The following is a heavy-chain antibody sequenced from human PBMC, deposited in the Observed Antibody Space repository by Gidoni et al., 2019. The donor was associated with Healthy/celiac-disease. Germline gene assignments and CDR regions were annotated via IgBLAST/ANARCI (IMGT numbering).Heavy chain of an antibody. Sequence: EVHLLESGGGLVQPGGSLRLSCAASGFTFSSYAMSWVRQAPGKGLEWVSAISGSGGSTYSTDSVKGRFTISRDNSKNTLYLQINSLRADDTAVYYCAKEAGYSSSWYPQGAFDIWGQGTMVTVSS. CDR1: GFTFSSYA. V-gene: IGHV3-23*01. D-gene: IGHD6-13*01. J-gene: IGHJ3*02. CDR3: AKEAGYSSSWYPQGAFDI. CDR2: ISGSGGST.